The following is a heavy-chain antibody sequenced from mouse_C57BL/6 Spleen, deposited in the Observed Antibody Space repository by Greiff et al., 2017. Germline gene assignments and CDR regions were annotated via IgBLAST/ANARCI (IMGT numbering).Heavy chain of an antibody. D-gene: IGHD1-1*01. CDR2: INPSTGGT. CDR3: ARSGYYGSPFAY. CDR1: GYSFTGYY. V-gene: IGHV1-42*01. Sequence: VQLQQSGPELVKPGASVKISCKASGYSFTGYYMNWVKQSPEKSLEWIGEINPSTGGTTYNQKFKAKATLTVDKSSSTAYMQLTSLTSEDSAVYYCARSGYYGSPFAYWGQGTLVTVSA. J-gene: IGHJ3*01.